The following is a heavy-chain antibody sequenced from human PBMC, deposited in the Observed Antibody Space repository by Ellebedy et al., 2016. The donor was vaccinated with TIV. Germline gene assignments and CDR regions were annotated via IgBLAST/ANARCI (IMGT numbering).Heavy chain of an antibody. CDR1: GGTFSSYA. V-gene: IGHV1-2*04. CDR2: INPNSGGT. Sequence: ASVKVSCXASGGTFSSYAISWVRQAPGQGLEWMGWINPNSGGTNYAQKFQGWVTMTRDTSISTAYMELSRLRSDDTAVYYCAREFDPTSIAVAGNWFDPWGQGTLVTVSS. CDR3: AREFDPTSIAVAGNWFDP. J-gene: IGHJ5*02. D-gene: IGHD6-19*01.